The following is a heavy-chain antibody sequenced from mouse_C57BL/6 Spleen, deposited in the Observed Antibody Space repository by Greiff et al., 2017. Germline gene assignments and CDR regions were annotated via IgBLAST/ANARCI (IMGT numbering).Heavy chain of an antibody. CDR2: ISDGGSYT. Sequence: EVKLVESGGGLVKPGGSLKLSCAASGFTFSSYAMSWVRQTPEKRLEWVATISDGGSYTYYPDNVKGRFTISRDNAKNNLYLQMSHLKSEDTAMYYCAREGEGDGYLDYWGQGTTLTVSS. D-gene: IGHD2-3*01. J-gene: IGHJ2*01. CDR1: GFTFSSYA. V-gene: IGHV5-4*01. CDR3: AREGEGDGYLDY.